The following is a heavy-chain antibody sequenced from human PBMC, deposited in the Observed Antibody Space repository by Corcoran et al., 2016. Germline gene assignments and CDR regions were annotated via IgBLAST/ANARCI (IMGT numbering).Heavy chain of an antibody. CDR2: IIPIFGTA. CDR1: GGTFSSYA. Sequence: QVQLVQSGAEVKKPGSSVKVSCKASGGTFSSYAISWVRQAPGQGLGWMGGIIPIFGTANYAQKFQGRVTITADKSTSTAYMELSSLRSEDTAVYYGARGVTPYVSGDFDYWGQGTLVTVSS. CDR3: ARGVTPYVSGDFDY. D-gene: IGHD3-10*02. J-gene: IGHJ4*02. V-gene: IGHV1-69*06.